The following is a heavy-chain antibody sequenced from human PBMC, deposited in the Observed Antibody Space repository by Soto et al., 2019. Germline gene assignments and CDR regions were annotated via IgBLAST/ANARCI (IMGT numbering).Heavy chain of an antibody. J-gene: IGHJ4*02. V-gene: IGHV1-3*01. CDR2: INGGNGYT. D-gene: IGHD3-22*01. Sequence: GASVKVSCKASGYTFTHYSMHWVRQAPGQRLEWMGWINGGNGYTEYSQEFQGRVTITRDTSASTAYMELSGLTSEDTAVYYCAKPDRDSSGFYFFDYWGQGTLVTVSS. CDR3: AKPDRDSSGFYFFDY. CDR1: GYTFTHYS.